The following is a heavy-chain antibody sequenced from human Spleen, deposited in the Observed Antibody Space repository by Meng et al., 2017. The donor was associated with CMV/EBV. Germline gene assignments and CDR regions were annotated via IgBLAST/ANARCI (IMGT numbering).Heavy chain of an antibody. CDR3: FLTSGSYYVNY. Sequence: GESLKISCAASGFTFSGSAMHWVRQASGKGLEWVGRIRSKANSYATAYAESLKGRFTISRDDSKNTAYLQMNSLKTEDTAVYYCFLTSGSYYVNYWGQGTLVTVSS. D-gene: IGHD1-26*01. J-gene: IGHJ4*02. CDR2: IRSKANSYAT. CDR1: GFTFSGSA. V-gene: IGHV3-73*01.